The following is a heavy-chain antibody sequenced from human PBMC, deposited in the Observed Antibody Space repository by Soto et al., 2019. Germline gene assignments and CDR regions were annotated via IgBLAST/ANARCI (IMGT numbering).Heavy chain of an antibody. J-gene: IGHJ4*02. Sequence: QVTLKESGPVLVKPTETLTLTCTVSGFSLSNARMGVSWIRQPPGKALEWLAHIFSNDEKSYSTSLKSRLTTAKDTSKSQVVLTMTNMDPVDTATYYCARTDSPDYGGNPVDYWGQGTLVTVSS. CDR2: IFSNDEK. CDR3: ARTDSPDYGGNPVDY. CDR1: GFSLSNARMG. V-gene: IGHV2-26*01. D-gene: IGHD4-17*01.